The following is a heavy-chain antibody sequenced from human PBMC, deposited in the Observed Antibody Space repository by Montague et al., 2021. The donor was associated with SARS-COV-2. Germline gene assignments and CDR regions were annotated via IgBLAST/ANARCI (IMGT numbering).Heavy chain of an antibody. J-gene: IGHJ3*02. V-gene: IGHV3-48*03. D-gene: IGHD1-26*01. CDR2: ITSISSSK. CDR3: VREYRSSSGRAFDT. CDR1: RFNFQVSE. Sequence: SLRLSCAPSRFNFQVSELNWVRQAPGKGLEWVSYITSISSSKYYVESVEGRFAVSRDNARELLYLQMDDLRAEDTAIYYCVREYRSSSGRAFDTWGRGTLVIVSS.